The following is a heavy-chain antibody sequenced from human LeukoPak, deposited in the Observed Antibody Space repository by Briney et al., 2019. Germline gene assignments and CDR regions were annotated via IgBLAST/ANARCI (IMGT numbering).Heavy chain of an antibody. CDR1: GDSVSSNSAT. Sequence: SQTLSLTCAISGDSVSSNSATWNCIRQSPSRGLEWLGRTYYRSKWDNDYAVSVKSRITINPDTSKNQFSLQLKSVTPEDTAVYYCARNYYGSGSYYSHFGYWGQGTLVTVSS. J-gene: IGHJ4*02. D-gene: IGHD3-10*01. CDR2: TYYRSKWDN. V-gene: IGHV6-1*01. CDR3: ARNYYGSGSYYSHFGY.